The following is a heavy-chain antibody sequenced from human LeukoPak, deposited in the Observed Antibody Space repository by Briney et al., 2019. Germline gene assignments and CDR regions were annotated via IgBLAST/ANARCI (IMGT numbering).Heavy chain of an antibody. D-gene: IGHD3-22*01. CDR2: IYYSGST. CDR1: GGSISSGGCY. V-gene: IGHV4-31*03. CDR3: ARDATSYYYDSSGGGFDY. J-gene: IGHJ4*02. Sequence: PSQTLSLTCTVSGGSISSGGCYWSWIRQHPGKGLEWIGYIYYSGSTYYNPSLKSRVTISVDTSKNQFSLKLSSVTAADTAVYYCARDATSYYYDSSGGGFDYWGQGTLVTVSS.